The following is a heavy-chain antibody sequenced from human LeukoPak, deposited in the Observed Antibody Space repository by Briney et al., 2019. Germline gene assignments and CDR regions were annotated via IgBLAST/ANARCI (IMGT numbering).Heavy chain of an antibody. Sequence: PGGSLRLSCAASGFTFNTYNMNWVRQAPGKGLEWVSSISTSSGHIYYADSVKGRFTISRDNAKNSLYLQMNSLRAEDTAVYYCAREAYSSSWSYWGQGTLVTVSS. CDR2: ISTSSGHI. V-gene: IGHV3-21*01. CDR3: AREAYSSSWSY. CDR1: GFTFNTYN. J-gene: IGHJ4*02. D-gene: IGHD6-13*01.